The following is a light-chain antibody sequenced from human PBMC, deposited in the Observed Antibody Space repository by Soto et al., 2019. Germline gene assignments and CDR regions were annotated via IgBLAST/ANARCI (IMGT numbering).Light chain of an antibody. CDR1: SSDVGGYNY. CDR3: CSYAGSYTYV. J-gene: IGLJ1*01. CDR2: EVS. Sequence: QSALTQPASVSGSPGQSITISCTGTSSDVGGYNYVSWYQQHPGKAPKLMIYEVSNRPSGVSNRFSGSKSGNTASLTISGLQAEDEADYSCCSYAGSYTYVFGTGTKLTVL. V-gene: IGLV2-14*01.